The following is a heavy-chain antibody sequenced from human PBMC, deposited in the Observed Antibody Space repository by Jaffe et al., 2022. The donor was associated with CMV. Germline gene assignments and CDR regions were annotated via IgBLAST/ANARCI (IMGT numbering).Heavy chain of an antibody. CDR2: IVVGSGNT. CDR3: AAGVVPAATYKSPYGMDV. Sequence: QMQLVQSGPEVKKPGTSVKVSCKASGFTFTSSAVQWVRQARGQRLEWIGWIVVGSGNTNYAQKFQERVTITRDMSTSTAYMELSSLRSEDTAVYYCAAGVVPAATYKSPYGMDVWGQGTTVTVSS. V-gene: IGHV1-58*01. J-gene: IGHJ6*02. CDR1: GFTFTSSA. D-gene: IGHD2-2*01.